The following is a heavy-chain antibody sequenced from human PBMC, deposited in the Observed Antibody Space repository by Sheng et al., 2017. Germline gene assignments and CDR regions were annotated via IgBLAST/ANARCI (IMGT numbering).Heavy chain of an antibody. J-gene: IGHJ4*02. CDR1: GGSFSGYY. CDR3: ARTRLYCSSTSCRGMYFDY. Sequence: QVQLQQWGAGLLKPSETLSLTCAVYGGSFSGYYWSWIRQPPGKGLEWIGEINHSGSTNYNPSLKSRVTISVDTSKNQFSLKLSSVTAADTPVYYCARTRLYCSSTSCRGMYFDYWGQGTLVTVSS. CDR2: INHSGST. V-gene: IGHV4-34*01. D-gene: IGHD2-2*01.